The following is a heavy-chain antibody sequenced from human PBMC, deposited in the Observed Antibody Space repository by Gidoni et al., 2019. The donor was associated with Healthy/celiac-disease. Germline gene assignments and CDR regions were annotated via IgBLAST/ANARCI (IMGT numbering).Heavy chain of an antibody. J-gene: IGHJ6*02. CDR3: ARDDSGVDYYYGMDV. D-gene: IGHD7-27*01. V-gene: IGHV3-11*01. CDR2: SSSSGSTI. Sequence: QVQLVESGGGLVKPGGYLRLSCAASGVSVSDYYMSWIRQAPGKGLEWVSYSSSSGSTISYADSVKGRFPISRDNAKNSLYLQMNSLRAEDTSVHYCARDDSGVDYYYGMDVWGQGTTVTVSS. CDR1: GVSVSDYY.